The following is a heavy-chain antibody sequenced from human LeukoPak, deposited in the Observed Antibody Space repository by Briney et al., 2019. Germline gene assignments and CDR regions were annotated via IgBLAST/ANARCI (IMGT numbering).Heavy chain of an antibody. Sequence: ASVKVSCKASGYTLTSYYMHWVRQAPGQGLEWMGVINPSGGSTSYAQKFQGRVTMTRDMSTSTVYMELSSLRSEDTAVYYCAGNYGGNSRAFDIWGQGTMVTVSS. J-gene: IGHJ3*02. CDR1: GYTLTSYY. CDR3: AGNYGGNSRAFDI. D-gene: IGHD4-23*01. CDR2: INPSGGST. V-gene: IGHV1-46*01.